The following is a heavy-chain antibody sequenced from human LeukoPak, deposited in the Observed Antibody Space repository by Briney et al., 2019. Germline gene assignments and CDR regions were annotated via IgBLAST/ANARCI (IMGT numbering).Heavy chain of an antibody. J-gene: IGHJ4*02. CDR3: ARGSGNYYFDY. CDR2: INGDGSTT. CDR1: GFTFSSYW. Sequence: GGSLRLSCAASGFTFSSYWMHWVRQAPGKGLVWVSRINGDGSTTNYADSVKGRFTISRDNAKNTLYLQMNSLRAEDTAVYYCARGSGNYYFDYWGQGTLVTVSS. V-gene: IGHV3-74*01.